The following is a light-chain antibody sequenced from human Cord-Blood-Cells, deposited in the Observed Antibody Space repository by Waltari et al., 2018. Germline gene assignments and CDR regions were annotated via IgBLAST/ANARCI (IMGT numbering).Light chain of an antibody. CDR2: WAS. V-gene: IGKV4-1*01. Sequence: DIVMTQSPDSLAVSLGERATINCKSSQSVLYSSNNKNYLAWYLQKPGQPPKLLIYWASTRESGLPDRFSGSGSGTDFTLTISSLQAEDVAVYYCHQYYSTPWTFGQGTKVEIK. CDR1: QSVLYSSNNKNY. CDR3: HQYYSTPWT. J-gene: IGKJ1*01.